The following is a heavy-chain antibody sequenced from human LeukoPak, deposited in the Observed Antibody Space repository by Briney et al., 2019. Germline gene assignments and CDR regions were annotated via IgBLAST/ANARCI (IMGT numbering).Heavy chain of an antibody. V-gene: IGHV3-23*01. J-gene: IGHJ4*02. Sequence: PGGSLRLTCAASGFTFTNYAMIWVHQAPGKGLEWVSSISDSGRNTYYAGSVKGRFTISRDNSQNTLSLQMNTLRVDDTAVYFCAKLEQSATTHWGQGTLVTVSS. CDR3: AKLEQSATTH. CDR2: ISDSGRNT. D-gene: IGHD4-17*01. CDR1: GFTFTNYA.